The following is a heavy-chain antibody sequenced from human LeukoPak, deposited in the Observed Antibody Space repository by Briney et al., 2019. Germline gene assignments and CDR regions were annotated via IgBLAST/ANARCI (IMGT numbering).Heavy chain of an antibody. J-gene: IGHJ6*02. CDR2: ISYDGSNK. V-gene: IGHV3-30*18. Sequence: SGRSLRLSCAASGFTFSSYGMHWVRQAPGKGLEWVAVISYDGSNKYYADSVKGRFTISRDNSKNTLHLQMNSLRAEDTAVYYCAKEEGTTIFGVVIKDYYYYYGMDVWGQGTTVTVSS. D-gene: IGHD3-3*01. CDR1: GFTFSSYG. CDR3: AKEEGTTIFGVVIKDYYYYYGMDV.